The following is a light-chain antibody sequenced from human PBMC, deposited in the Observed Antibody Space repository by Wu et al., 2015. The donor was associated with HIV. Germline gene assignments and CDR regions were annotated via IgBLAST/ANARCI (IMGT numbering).Light chain of an antibody. CDR1: RSVSGT. V-gene: IGKV3-20*01. CDR2: DAS. J-gene: IGKJ2*01. CDR3: QQYGTSPST. Sequence: EIVLTQSPATLSLSSGETATLSCRASRSVSGTLAWYQQKPGQALRLLIYDASSRATGVPARFSGSGSFTDFTLTISRLEPEDFAVFYCQQYGTSPSTFGQGTMLELK.